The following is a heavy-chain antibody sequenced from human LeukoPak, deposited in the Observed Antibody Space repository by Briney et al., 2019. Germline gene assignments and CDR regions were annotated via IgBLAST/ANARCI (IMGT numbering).Heavy chain of an antibody. D-gene: IGHD2-15*01. Sequence: QPGRSLRLSCAASGFTFSSYGMHWVRQAPGKGLEWVAVISYDGSNKYYADSVKGRFTISRDNSKNTLYLQMNSLRAEDTAVYYCAREVHSEGDYWGQGTLVTVSS. J-gene: IGHJ4*02. CDR3: AREVHSEGDY. CDR2: ISYDGSNK. V-gene: IGHV3-30*03. CDR1: GFTFSSYG.